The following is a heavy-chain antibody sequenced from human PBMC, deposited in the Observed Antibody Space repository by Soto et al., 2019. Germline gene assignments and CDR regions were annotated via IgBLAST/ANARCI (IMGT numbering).Heavy chain of an antibody. CDR3: ARDPHEFWTSYWFDP. V-gene: IGHV1-69*13. D-gene: IGHD3-3*01. J-gene: IGHJ5*02. CDR1: GGTFSSYA. CDR2: IIPIFGTA. Sequence: SVKVSCKASGGTFSSYAISWVRQAPGQGLEWMGGIIPIFGTANYAQKFQGRVTITADESTSTAYMELSSLRSDDTAIYYCARDPHEFWTSYWFDPWGQGTPVTVSS.